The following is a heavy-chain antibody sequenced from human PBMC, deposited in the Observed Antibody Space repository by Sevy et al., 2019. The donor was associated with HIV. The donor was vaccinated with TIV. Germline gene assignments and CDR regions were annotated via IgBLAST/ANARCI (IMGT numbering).Heavy chain of an antibody. CDR1: GFTFNTYN. D-gene: IGHD3-22*01. V-gene: IGHV3-15*01. CDR3: TTEFHYYDSSFDY. CDR2: IKSKTDGGTT. J-gene: IGHJ4*02. Sequence: GGSLRLSCAVSGFTFNTYNMNWVRQAPGKGLEWVGRIKSKTDGGTTDYAAPVKGRFTISRDDSKNTLYLQMNSLKTEDTAVYYCTTEFHYYDSSFDYWGQGTLVTVSS.